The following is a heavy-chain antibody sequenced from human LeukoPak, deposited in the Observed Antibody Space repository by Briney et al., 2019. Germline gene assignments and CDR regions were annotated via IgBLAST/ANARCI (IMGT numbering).Heavy chain of an antibody. CDR1: GYTFTSYG. CDR3: ARDSADNDYGDLDAFDI. V-gene: IGHV1-18*01. J-gene: IGHJ3*02. CDR2: ISAHNGNT. Sequence: ASVKVSCKASGYTFTSYGISWVRQAPGQGLEWMGWISAHNGNTNYAQKLQGRVTMTTDTSTSTAYMELRSLRSDDTAVYYCARDSADNDYGDLDAFDIWGQGTMVTVSS. D-gene: IGHD4-17*01.